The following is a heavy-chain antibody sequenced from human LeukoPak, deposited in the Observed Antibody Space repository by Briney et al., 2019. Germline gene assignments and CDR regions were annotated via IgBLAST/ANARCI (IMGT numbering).Heavy chain of an antibody. CDR1: GFTFSSCE. CDR2: ISSSGSTI. V-gene: IGHV3-48*03. D-gene: IGHD2-2*01. CDR3: ARGHCSSTSCYVFDY. J-gene: IGHJ4*02. Sequence: GGSLRLSCAASGFTFSSCEMNWVRQAPGKGLEWVSYISSSGSTIYYADSVKGRFTISRDNAKNSLYLQMNSLRAEDTAVYYCARGHCSSTSCYVFDYWGQGTLVTVSS.